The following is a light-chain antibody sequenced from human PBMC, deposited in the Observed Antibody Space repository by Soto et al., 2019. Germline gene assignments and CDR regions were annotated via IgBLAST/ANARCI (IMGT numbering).Light chain of an antibody. V-gene: IGLV2-8*01. CDR1: SSDVGGYNY. CDR3: SSYAGSYTWI. Sequence: QSVLTQPPSASGSPGQSVAISCTGTSSDVGGYNYVSWYQQHPGKAPKLMIYEVNKRPSGVPDRFSGSKSVNTASLTVSGLQAEDEAEYFCSSYAGSYTWIFGSGTKVTVL. CDR2: EVN. J-gene: IGLJ1*01.